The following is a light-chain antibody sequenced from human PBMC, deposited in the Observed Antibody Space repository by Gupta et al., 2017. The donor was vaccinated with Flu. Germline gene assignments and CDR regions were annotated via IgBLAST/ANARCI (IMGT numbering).Light chain of an antibody. J-gene: IGLJ2*01. V-gene: IGLV3-1*01. CDR3: QAWDSSIGV. Sequence: CSGHKLGDKLVCWFQHRPGQSPTLVIYQDNKRPSRIPERFSGSNSGNTATLTISGTQAMDEADYYCQAWDSSIGVFGGGTKLTVL. CDR1: KLGDKL. CDR2: QDN.